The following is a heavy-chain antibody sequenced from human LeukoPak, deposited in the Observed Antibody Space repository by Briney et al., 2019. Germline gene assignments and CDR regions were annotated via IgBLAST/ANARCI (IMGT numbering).Heavy chain of an antibody. Sequence: PSETLSLTCTVSGGSISSSSYYWGWIRRPPGKGLEWIGSIYYSGSTYYNPSLKSRVTISVDTSKNNFSLTLNSVTAADTAVYYCARSLDYYDSSGQNYWGQGILVTVSS. CDR2: IYYSGST. V-gene: IGHV4-39*02. D-gene: IGHD3-22*01. CDR1: GGSISSSSYY. J-gene: IGHJ4*02. CDR3: ARSLDYYDSSGQNY.